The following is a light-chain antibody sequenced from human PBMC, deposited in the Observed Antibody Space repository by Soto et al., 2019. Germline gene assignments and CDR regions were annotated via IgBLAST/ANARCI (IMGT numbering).Light chain of an antibody. V-gene: IGKV1-5*01. CDR1: QSISSR. Sequence: DIQMTQSPSTLSASVGDRVTITCRASQSISSRLAWYQQKPGKAPKLLIYDASSLESGVTSRFRGSGCGTEVALAIKSRQRENVATDYCQQYNKYWTFGQGTKVEIK. CDR3: QQYNKYWT. CDR2: DAS. J-gene: IGKJ1*01.